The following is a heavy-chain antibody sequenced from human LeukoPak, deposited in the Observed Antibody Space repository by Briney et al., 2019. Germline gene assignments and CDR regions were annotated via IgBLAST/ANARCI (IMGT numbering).Heavy chain of an antibody. D-gene: IGHD1-26*01. CDR1: GGSISSYY. J-gene: IGHJ4*02. Sequence: SETLSLTCTVSGGSISSYYWSWIRQPPGKGLEWIGYIYYSGSTNYNPSLKSRVTISVDTSKNQFSLKLSSVTAADTAVYYCARDRSGSYFDCWGQGTLVTVSS. CDR2: IYYSGST. CDR3: ARDRSGSYFDC. V-gene: IGHV4-59*01.